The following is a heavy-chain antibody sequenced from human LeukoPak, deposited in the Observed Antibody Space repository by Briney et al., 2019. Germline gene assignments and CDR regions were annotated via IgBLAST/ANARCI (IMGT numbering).Heavy chain of an antibody. CDR1: GGSISSSSYY. V-gene: IGHV4-39*01. D-gene: IGHD5-12*01. Sequence: PSETLSLTCTVSGGSISSSSYYWGWIRQPPGKGLEWIGSIYYSGSTYYNPSPKSRVTISVDTSKNQFSLKLSSVTAADTAVYYCARRGEATIRDEYYFDYWGQGTLVTVSS. CDR2: IYYSGST. CDR3: ARRGEATIRDEYYFDY. J-gene: IGHJ4*02.